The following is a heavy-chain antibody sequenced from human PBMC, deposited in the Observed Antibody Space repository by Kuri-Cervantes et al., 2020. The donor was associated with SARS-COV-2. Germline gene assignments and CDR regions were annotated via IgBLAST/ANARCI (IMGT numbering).Heavy chain of an antibody. J-gene: IGHJ6*03. D-gene: IGHD3-3*01. CDR1: GFAFGGYG. CDR3: ARIQETTIFGVVIHLYYYMDV. V-gene: IGHV3-30*03. Sequence: GESLKISCAASGFAFGGYGMHWVRQPPGKGLEWVAVMSYDGSNKYYADSVKGRFTISRDNSKNTLYLQMNSLRAEDTAVYYCARIQETTIFGVVIHLYYYMDVWGKGTTVTVSS. CDR2: MSYDGSNK.